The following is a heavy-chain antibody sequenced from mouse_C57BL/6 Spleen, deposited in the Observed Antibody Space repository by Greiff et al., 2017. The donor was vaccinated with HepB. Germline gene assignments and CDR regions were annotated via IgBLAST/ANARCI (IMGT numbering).Heavy chain of an antibody. CDR2: IYPRSGNT. D-gene: IGHD2-4*01. V-gene: IGHV1-81*01. Sequence: VQLQQSGAELARPGASVKLSCKASGYTFTSYGISWVKQRTGQGLEWIGEIYPRSGNTYYNEKFKGKATLTADKSSSTAYMELRSLTSEDSAVYFCARRNDYEDDAMDYWGQGTSVTVSS. J-gene: IGHJ4*01. CDR3: ARRNDYEDDAMDY. CDR1: GYTFTSYG.